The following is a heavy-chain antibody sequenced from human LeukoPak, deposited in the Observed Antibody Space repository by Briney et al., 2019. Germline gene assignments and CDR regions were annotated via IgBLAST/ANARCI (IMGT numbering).Heavy chain of an antibody. CDR3: ASVIADYGGEWFDP. CDR1: GGSISSGDYY. D-gene: IGHD4/OR15-4a*01. J-gene: IGHJ5*02. CDR2: IYYSGST. Sequence: SQTLSLTCTVSGGSISSGDYYWSWIRQPPGKGLEWIGYIYYSGSTYYNPSLKSRVTISVDTSKNQFSLKLSSVAAADTAVYYCASVIADYGGEWFDPWGQGTLVTVSS. V-gene: IGHV4-30-4*01.